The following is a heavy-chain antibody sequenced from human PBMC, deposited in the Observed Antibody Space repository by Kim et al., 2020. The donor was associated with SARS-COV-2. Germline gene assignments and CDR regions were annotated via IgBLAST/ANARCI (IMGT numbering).Heavy chain of an antibody. Sequence: ADSVKGRFTISRDNAKNSLYLQMNSLRAEDTAVYYCARTIAAAGTGAFDIWGQGTMVTVSS. V-gene: IGHV3-11*06. J-gene: IGHJ3*02. CDR3: ARTIAAAGTGAFDI. D-gene: IGHD6-13*01.